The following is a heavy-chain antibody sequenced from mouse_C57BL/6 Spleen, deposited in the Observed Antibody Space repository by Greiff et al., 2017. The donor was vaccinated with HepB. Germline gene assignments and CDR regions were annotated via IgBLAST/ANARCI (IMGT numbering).Heavy chain of an antibody. Sequence: QVQLQQPGAELVMPGASVKLSCKASGYTFTSYWMHWVKQRPGQGLEWIGEIDPSDSYTNYNQKFKGKSTLTVDKSSSTAYMQLSSLTSEESAVYYCARVYYYGSSYCWYFDVWGTGTTVTVSS. CDR1: GYTFTSYW. CDR3: ARVYYYGSSYCWYFDV. CDR2: IDPSDSYT. V-gene: IGHV1-69*01. D-gene: IGHD1-1*01. J-gene: IGHJ1*03.